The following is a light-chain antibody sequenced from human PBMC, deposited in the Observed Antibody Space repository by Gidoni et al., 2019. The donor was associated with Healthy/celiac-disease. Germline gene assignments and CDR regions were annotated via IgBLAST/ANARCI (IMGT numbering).Light chain of an antibody. CDR1: QDIDDD. Sequence: ETTLTQSPAFMSTTPEDKVNISFKASQDIDDDIYWYQKKPLEAAIFIIQEATTLVPGIPTRFSGSWYGSDFTLTINIIESDDAAYYFCLQHDNFPTFXXXTRLEIK. CDR2: EAT. J-gene: IGKJ5*01. CDR3: LQHDNFPT. V-gene: IGKV5-2*01.